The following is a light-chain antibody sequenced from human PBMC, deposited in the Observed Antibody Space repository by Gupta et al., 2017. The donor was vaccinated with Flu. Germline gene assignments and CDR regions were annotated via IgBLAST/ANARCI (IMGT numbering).Light chain of an antibody. CDR2: EVT. V-gene: IGLV2-8*01. J-gene: IGLJ1*01. Sequence: QAALTQPPSASGTPGQSITIPCTGTSSDIGAYKYVSWHQQHAGKAPKIIIYEVTKRPSGVPERFAGSKSGNTASLTVSGLQAEDAGDYYCSSHTVSDTFVFGTGTAVTVL. CDR1: SSDIGAYKY. CDR3: SSHTVSDTFV.